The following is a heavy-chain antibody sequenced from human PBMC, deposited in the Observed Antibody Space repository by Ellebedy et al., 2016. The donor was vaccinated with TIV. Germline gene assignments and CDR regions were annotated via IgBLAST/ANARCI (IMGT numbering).Heavy chain of an antibody. D-gene: IGHD6-19*01. CDR3: TRETNPSPGAVAGTGFDC. J-gene: IGHJ4*02. Sequence: GESLKISCVASGFSFSTYGMHWVRQAPGKGLEWVAFKRFDGRSEYNGDSVKGRFFISRDVSKNTLFLQMSRLRAEDTAVYYCTRETNPSPGAVAGTGFDCWGQGTLVIVSS. V-gene: IGHV3-30*02. CDR2: KRFDGRSE. CDR1: GFSFSTYG.